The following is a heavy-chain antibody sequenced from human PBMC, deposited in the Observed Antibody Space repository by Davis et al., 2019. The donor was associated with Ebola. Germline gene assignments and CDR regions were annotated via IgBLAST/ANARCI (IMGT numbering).Heavy chain of an antibody. CDR1: GFTFSSYA. V-gene: IGHV3-23*01. D-gene: IGHD2-2*01. CDR2: ISGSGGST. J-gene: IGHJ6*03. Sequence: GESLKISCAASGFTFSSYAMSWVRQAPGKGLEWVSAISGSGGSTYYADSVKGRFTISRDNSKNTLYLQMNSLRAEDTAVYYCAKGWCSSTSCYPYYYYYYMDVWGKGTTVTVSS. CDR3: AKGWCSSTSCYPYYYYYYMDV.